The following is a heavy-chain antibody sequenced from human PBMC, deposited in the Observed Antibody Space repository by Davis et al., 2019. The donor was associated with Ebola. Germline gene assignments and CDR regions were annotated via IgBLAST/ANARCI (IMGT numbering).Heavy chain of an antibody. J-gene: IGHJ4*02. V-gene: IGHV5-51*01. D-gene: IGHD2-15*01. CDR2: TYPGDSDT. CDR3: AKQTNCIGSSCYGSFDF. Sequence: GESLKISCKASGYRFTNYWIGWVRQRPGKGLEWMGITYPGDSDTRYSPSFQGQVTISADKSISTAYLQWSSLKASDTAMYYCAKQTNCIGSSCYGSFDFWGQGTLVTVSS. CDR1: GYRFTNYW.